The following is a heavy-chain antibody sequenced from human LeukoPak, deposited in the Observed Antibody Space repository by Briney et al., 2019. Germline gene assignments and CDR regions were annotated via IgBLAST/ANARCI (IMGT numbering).Heavy chain of an antibody. Sequence: SQTLSLTCAISGESVSSNIAAWHWIRQSPSRGLEWLGRTYYRSKWYNDYAVSVKSRITINPDTSNNPFSLQLNSLTPERTSVYYCARGLRYCCGGSCYDFDYWGQGTLVTVSS. J-gene: IGHJ4*02. CDR3: ARGLRYCCGGSCYDFDY. CDR1: GESVSSNIAA. CDR2: TYYRSKWYN. D-gene: IGHD2-15*01. V-gene: IGHV6-1*01.